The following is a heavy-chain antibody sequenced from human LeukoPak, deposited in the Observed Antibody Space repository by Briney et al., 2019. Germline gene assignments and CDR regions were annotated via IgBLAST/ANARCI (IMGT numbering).Heavy chain of an antibody. V-gene: IGHV3-11*04. CDR1: GFTFSDYY. CDR2: ISSSGSTI. Sequence: GGSLRLSCAASGFTFSDYYMSWIRQAPGKGLEWLSYISSSGSTIYYADSVKGRFTISKDNAKNSLYLQMNSLRAEDTAVYYCARDRYFGDIVVVVGYWGQGTLVTVSS. CDR3: ARDRYFGDIVVVVGY. D-gene: IGHD2-15*01. J-gene: IGHJ4*02.